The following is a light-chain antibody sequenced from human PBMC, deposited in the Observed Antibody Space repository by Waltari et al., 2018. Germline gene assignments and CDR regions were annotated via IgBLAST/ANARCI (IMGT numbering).Light chain of an antibody. V-gene: IGLV4-69*01. CDR3: QTGGHGTWV. CDR2: VNSDGSH. Sequence: TCTLSSGHSSNIVAWLQQRPEKGPRYLMKVNSDGSHIKGDDIPDRFSGSSSGAERYLTISSLQPDDEADYYCQTGGHGTWVFGGGTTLTVL. J-gene: IGLJ3*02. CDR1: SGHSSNI.